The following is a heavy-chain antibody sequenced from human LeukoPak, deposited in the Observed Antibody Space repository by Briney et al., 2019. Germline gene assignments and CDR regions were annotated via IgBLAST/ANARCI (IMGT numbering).Heavy chain of an antibody. CDR2: IYSGGST. D-gene: IGHD3-9*01. Sequence: PGGSLRLSCAASGFTVSSNYMSWVRQAPGKGLEWVSVIYSGGSTYYADSVKGRFTISRDNSKNSLYLQMNSLRTEDPASYYCAKASYYDILTGRGGYFDYWGQGTLVTVSS. V-gene: IGHV3-53*05. J-gene: IGHJ4*02. CDR3: AKASYYDILTGRGGYFDY. CDR1: GFTVSSNY.